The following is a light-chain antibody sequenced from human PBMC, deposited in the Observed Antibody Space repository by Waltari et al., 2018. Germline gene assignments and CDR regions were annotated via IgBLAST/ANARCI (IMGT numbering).Light chain of an antibody. CDR1: SSNIGSNT. CDR2: SNN. J-gene: IGLJ3*02. V-gene: IGLV1-44*01. CDR3: AAWDDSLNAWV. Sequence: QSVLTQPPSASGTPGQRVTISGSGSSSNIGSNTVTWYQQLPGTAPKLLIYSNNQRPSGVLDRFSGSKSGTSASLAISGLQSEDEADYYCAAWDDSLNAWVFGGGTKLTVL.